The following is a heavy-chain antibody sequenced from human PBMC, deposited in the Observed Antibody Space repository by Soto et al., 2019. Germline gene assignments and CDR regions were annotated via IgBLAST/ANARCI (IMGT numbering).Heavy chain of an antibody. Sequence: QVQLQESGPGLVKHSQTLSLTCTVSGASISSGDYYWTWVRQHPVKGLELIGYISYSGNTNYNPSLKSRISISVDTSKNQFSLELSSMTAADTAVYYCARDVRTALDYWGQGALVTVSS. D-gene: IGHD2-21*02. V-gene: IGHV4-31*03. CDR2: ISYSGNT. CDR3: ARDVRTALDY. J-gene: IGHJ4*02. CDR1: GASISSGDYY.